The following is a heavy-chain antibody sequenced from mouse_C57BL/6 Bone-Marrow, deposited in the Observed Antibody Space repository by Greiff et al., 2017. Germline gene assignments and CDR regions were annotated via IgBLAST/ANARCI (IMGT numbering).Heavy chain of an antibody. D-gene: IGHD2-2*01. CDR2: ISTYYGDA. V-gene: IGHV1-67*01. CDR1: GYTFTDYA. Sequence: QVQLQQSGPELVRPGVSVKISCKGSGYTFTDYAMNWVKQSHAKSLEWIGVISTYYGDASSNQKFKDKATMTVDKSSSTAYMELARLTSEDSAVYYISVMWVCYGYDGDYFDYWCQGTTLTVSS. CDR3: SVMWVCYGYDGDYFDY. J-gene: IGHJ2*01.